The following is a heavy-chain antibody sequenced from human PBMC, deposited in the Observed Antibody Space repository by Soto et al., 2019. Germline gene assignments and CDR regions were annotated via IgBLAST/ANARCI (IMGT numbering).Heavy chain of an antibody. CDR1: GGTFSSYA. V-gene: IGHV1-69*05. J-gene: IGHJ6*02. Sequence: QVQVVQSGAAVQRPGSSVKVSCKASGGTFSSYAINWVRQAPGQGPEWMGGIIPIFGTINYAQKFHGGVTITTDESTSTAYMELSRLRSADAAVYYFARVVWESSGWSLSCLDVWVQGTTVTVSS. D-gene: IGHD6-19*01. CDR3: ARVVWESSGWSLSCLDV. CDR2: IIPIFGTI.